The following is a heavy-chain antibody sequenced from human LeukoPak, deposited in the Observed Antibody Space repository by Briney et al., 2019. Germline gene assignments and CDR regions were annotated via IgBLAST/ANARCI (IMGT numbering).Heavy chain of an antibody. CDR2: IWYDGSNK. Sequence: QPGGSLRLSCAASGFTFSSYGMHWVRQAPGKGLEWVAVIWYDGSNKYYADSVKGRFTISRDNAKNSLYLQVNSLRAEDTAVYYCARALNDAFDIWGQGTMVTVSS. V-gene: IGHV3-33*01. J-gene: IGHJ3*02. CDR1: GFTFSSYG. CDR3: ARALNDAFDI.